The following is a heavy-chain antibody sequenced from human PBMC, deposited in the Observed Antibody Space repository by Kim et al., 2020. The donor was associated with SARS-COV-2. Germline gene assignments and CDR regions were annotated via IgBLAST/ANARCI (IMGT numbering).Heavy chain of an antibody. CDR3: ARESPGGYGPDY. CDR1: GGSISSSSYY. D-gene: IGHD5-18*01. Sequence: SETLSLTCTVSGGSISSSSYYWGWIRQPPGKGLEWIGSIYYSGSTYYNPSLKSRVTISVDTSKNQFSLKLSSVTAADTAVYYCARESPGGYGPDYWGQGTLVTVSS. V-gene: IGHV4-39*07. J-gene: IGHJ4*02. CDR2: IYYSGST.